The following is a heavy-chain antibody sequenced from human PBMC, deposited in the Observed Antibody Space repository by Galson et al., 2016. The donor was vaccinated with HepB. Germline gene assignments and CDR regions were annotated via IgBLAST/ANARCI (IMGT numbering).Heavy chain of an antibody. CDR2: ISYDGTYQ. D-gene: IGHD3-10*01. V-gene: IGHV3-30*04. Sequence: SLRLSCAASGFTFSHYAMAWVRQAPGKGLEWVAVISYDGTYQLYADSVRGRFTISRDNFNNTLYLQMNSLRTEDTAVYYCAKVPSMVRGFWGQGTMVTVSS. J-gene: IGHJ3*01. CDR3: AKVPSMVRGF. CDR1: GFTFSHYA.